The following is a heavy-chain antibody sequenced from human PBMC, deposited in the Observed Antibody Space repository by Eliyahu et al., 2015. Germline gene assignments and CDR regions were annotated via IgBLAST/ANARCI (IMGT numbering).Heavy chain of an antibody. CDR1: GFPFSSYA. V-gene: IGHV3-23*04. CDR2: ISDSGGDT. Sequence: EVQLVESGGGLVQPGGSLRLSCAASGFPFSSYAXTWVRQAPGKGLEWVSAISDSGGDTYYIDSVKGRFTISRDNSKNTLYLQMISLRAEDTAVYYCTKICRGGTCYSGGGVFDIWGQGTMVTVSS. D-gene: IGHD2-15*01. CDR3: TKICRGGTCYSGGGVFDI. J-gene: IGHJ3*02.